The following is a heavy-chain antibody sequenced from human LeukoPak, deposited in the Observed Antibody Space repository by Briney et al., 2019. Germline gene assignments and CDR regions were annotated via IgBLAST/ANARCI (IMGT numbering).Heavy chain of an antibody. Sequence: PGGSLRLSCAASGFTFSSYGMHWVRQAPGKGLEWVAVIWYDGSNKYYADSVKGRFTISRDNSKNTLYLQMNSLRAEDTAVCYCAKQGSGFDYWGQGTLVTVSS. CDR3: AKQGSGFDY. CDR2: IWYDGSNK. D-gene: IGHD3-10*01. V-gene: IGHV3-33*06. J-gene: IGHJ4*02. CDR1: GFTFSSYG.